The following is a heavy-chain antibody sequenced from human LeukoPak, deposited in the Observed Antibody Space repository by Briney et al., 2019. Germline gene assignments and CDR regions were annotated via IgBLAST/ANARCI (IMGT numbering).Heavy chain of an antibody. CDR3: VRDGVTAGFDY. CDR1: GFTSSYYW. V-gene: IGHV3-7*01. Sequence: GGSLRLSCAASGFTSSYYWMSWVRQSPGKGLEWVANVKHNGSESFYADSVKGRFTVSRDNVKNSLYLDLNNLKLEDTALYYCVRDGVTAGFDYWGPGTLVSVSS. D-gene: IGHD2-21*02. CDR2: VKHNGSES. J-gene: IGHJ4*02.